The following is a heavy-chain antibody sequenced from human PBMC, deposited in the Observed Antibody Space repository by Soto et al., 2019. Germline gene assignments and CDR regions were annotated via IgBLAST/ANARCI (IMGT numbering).Heavy chain of an antibody. J-gene: IGHJ5*02. D-gene: IGHD2-8*02. Sequence: ASVKVSCKASGYVFSSYGINWVRQAPGQGLEWMGWINPNNGDTDYAQKFQGRVTMTRDTSIRTVYLELSSLISDDTAVYYCARGKDIVLPGPNWFDPWGQGTLVTVSS. V-gene: IGHV1-2*02. CDR3: ARGKDIVLPGPNWFDP. CDR1: GYVFSSYG. CDR2: INPNNGDT.